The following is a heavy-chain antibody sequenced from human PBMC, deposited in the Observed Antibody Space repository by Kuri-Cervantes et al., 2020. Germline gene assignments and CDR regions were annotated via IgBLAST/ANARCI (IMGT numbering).Heavy chain of an antibody. J-gene: IGHJ6*03. V-gene: IGHV1-46*01. Sequence: ASVKVSCKASGYTFTTYFIHWVRQAPGQGLEWMGLINPSSGSKSYAQRFQGRVSMTRDTSTSTAYMDLSSLTSEDTAVYYCAREGNFMAPPISYYYFLDVWGKGTTVTVSS. CDR1: GYTFTTYF. CDR3: AREGNFMAPPISYYYFLDV. CDR2: INPSSGSK. D-gene: IGHD2/OR15-2a*01.